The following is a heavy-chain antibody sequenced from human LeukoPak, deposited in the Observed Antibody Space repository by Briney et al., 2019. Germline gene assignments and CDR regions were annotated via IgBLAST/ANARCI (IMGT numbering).Heavy chain of an antibody. CDR1: GVSISSSSYY. CDR2: IYYSGST. J-gene: IGHJ6*03. D-gene: IGHD3-10*01. CDR3: ARHPGYMDV. V-gene: IGHV4-39*01. Sequence: PSETLSLTCTVSGVSISSSSYYWGWIPQPPGKGLEWIGSIYYSGSTYYNPSLKSRVTISVDTSKNQFSLKLSSVTAADTAVYYCARHPGYMDVWGKGTTVTISS.